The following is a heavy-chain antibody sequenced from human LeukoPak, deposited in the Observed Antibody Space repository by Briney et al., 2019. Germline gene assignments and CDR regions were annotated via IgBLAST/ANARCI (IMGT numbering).Heavy chain of an antibody. CDR1: GGTFSNIV. Sequence: SVKVSCKASGGTFSNIVISWVRQAPGQGLEWMGGIIAIFGTTNYAHKFQGRVTITADKSTRPDYMEMRSLRSEDTAVYYCARIVGSTGGESWGQGTMVTVSS. D-gene: IGHD1-26*01. J-gene: IGHJ3*01. CDR2: IIAIFGTT. V-gene: IGHV1-69*06. CDR3: ARIVGSTGGES.